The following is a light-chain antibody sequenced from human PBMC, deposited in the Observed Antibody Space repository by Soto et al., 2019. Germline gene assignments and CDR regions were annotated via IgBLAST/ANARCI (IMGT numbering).Light chain of an antibody. CDR1: ESVSSH. V-gene: IGKV3-11*02. CDR3: QQRTNWPPYT. Sequence: EIVLTQSPATLSLSPGERATLSCRASESVSSHLAWLQQKPGLAPRLLIYDASNRATGIPGRISGGGSGRDFTLTISSLEAEDFGVCSCQQRTNWPPYTFGQGTKLEIK. CDR2: DAS. J-gene: IGKJ2*01.